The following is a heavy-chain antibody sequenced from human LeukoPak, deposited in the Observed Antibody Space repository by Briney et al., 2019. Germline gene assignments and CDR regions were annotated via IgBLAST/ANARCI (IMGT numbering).Heavy chain of an antibody. CDR3: ARDSVAVAGHDAFDI. CDR2: ISAYNGNT. D-gene: IGHD6-19*01. J-gene: IGHJ3*02. V-gene: IGHV1-18*01. Sequence: ASVKVSCKASGGTFSSYAISWVRQAPGQGLEWMGWISAYNGNTNYAQKLQGRVTMTTDTSTSTAYMELRSLRSDDTAVHYCARDSVAVAGHDAFDIWGQGTMVTVSS. CDR1: GGTFSSYA.